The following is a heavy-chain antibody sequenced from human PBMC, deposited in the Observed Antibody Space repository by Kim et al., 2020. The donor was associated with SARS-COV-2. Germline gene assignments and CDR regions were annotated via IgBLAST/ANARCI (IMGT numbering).Heavy chain of an antibody. Sequence: VKGRFTISRDDSKNTLYLQMNSLRAEDTAVYYCAREGDYGSGTFYPRFDFWGQGTLVTVSS. D-gene: IGHD3-10*01. J-gene: IGHJ4*02. V-gene: IGHV3-30*07. CDR3: AREGDYGSGTFYPRFDF.